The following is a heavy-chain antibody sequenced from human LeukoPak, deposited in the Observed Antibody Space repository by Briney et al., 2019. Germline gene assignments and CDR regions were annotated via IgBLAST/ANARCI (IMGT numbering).Heavy chain of an antibody. Sequence: GGPLRLSCAASGFTFSSYGIHWVRQATGEGLEWVSGIGTAGEIYYPGSVKGRFTISRENAKNSLYLQMNSLRAGDTAVYYCARAAYSSTWYSRYFDLWGRGTLVTVSS. V-gene: IGHV3-13*01. CDR2: IGTAGEI. D-gene: IGHD6-13*01. CDR3: ARAAYSSTWYSRYFDL. J-gene: IGHJ2*01. CDR1: GFTFSSYG.